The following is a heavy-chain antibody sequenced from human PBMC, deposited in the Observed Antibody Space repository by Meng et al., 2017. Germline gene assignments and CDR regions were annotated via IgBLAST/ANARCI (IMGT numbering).Heavy chain of an antibody. CDR1: GGTFSSYA. V-gene: IGHV1-69*05. CDR3: ARGYYYDRSGYLLFDY. CDR2: IIPIFGTA. D-gene: IGHD3-22*01. J-gene: IGHJ4*02. Sequence: SVKVSCKASGGTFSSYAISWVRQAPGQGLEWMGGIIPIFGTANYAQKFQGRVTITTDESTSTDYMELSSLRSEDTAVYYCARGYYYDRSGYLLFDYWGQGTLVTVSS.